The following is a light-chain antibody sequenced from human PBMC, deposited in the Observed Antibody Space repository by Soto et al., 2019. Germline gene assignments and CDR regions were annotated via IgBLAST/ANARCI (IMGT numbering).Light chain of an antibody. Sequence: QSVLTQPPSASGTPGQMVTSSCSGSDSNIGGNTVNWYQQVPGKAPKLLIYGTSERPSGGPDRFSGSRSGSSASLAIIGLQSEDEADYYWAAWDDRLNGYGFGAGTKRTVL. V-gene: IGLV1-44*01. CDR3: AAWDDRLNGYG. CDR1: DSNIGGNT. J-gene: IGLJ1*01. CDR2: GTS.